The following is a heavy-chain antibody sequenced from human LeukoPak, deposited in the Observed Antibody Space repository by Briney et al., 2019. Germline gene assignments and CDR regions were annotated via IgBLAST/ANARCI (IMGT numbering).Heavy chain of an antibody. J-gene: IGHJ4*02. Sequence: PSETLSLTCTVSGGSISSSSYHWIRQPPGKGLECIVYYTGSTNYNPSLKSRVTISADTSKNQFSLNLSSVTAADTAVYYCARHRYSYGYKDFDYWGQGILVTVSS. D-gene: IGHD5-18*01. V-gene: IGHV4-61*01. CDR1: GGSISSSSYH. CDR3: ARHRYSYGYKDFDY. CDR2: YYTGST.